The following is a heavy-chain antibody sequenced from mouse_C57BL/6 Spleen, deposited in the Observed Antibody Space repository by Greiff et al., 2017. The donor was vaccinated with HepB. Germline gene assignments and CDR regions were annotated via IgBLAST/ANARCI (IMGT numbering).Heavy chain of an antibody. Sequence: QVQLQQPGAELVRPGSSVKLSCKASGYTFTSYWMHWVKQRPIQGLEWIGNIDPSDSETHYNQKFKDKATLTVDKSSSTAYMQLSSLTSEDCAVYYCARYGYGAMDYWGQGTSVTVSS. V-gene: IGHV1-52*01. CDR1: GYTFTSYW. J-gene: IGHJ4*01. CDR2: IDPSDSET. D-gene: IGHD2-2*01. CDR3: ARYGYGAMDY.